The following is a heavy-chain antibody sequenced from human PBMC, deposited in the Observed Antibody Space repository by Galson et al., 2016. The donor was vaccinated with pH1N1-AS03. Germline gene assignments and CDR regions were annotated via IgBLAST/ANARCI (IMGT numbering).Heavy chain of an antibody. J-gene: IGHJ3*01. CDR3: ARLRWSNFGDAFDL. CDR1: GFAFSDYF. D-gene: IGHD4-23*01. CDR2: MSGSAITI. V-gene: IGHV3-11*01. Sequence: LRLSCAASGFAFSDYFMSWIRQAPGKGLEWVSSMSGSAITIYYTDSVKGRFTISRDNPKNSLFLQMNNLRGEDTAVYYCARLRWSNFGDAFDLWGQGTMVTVSS.